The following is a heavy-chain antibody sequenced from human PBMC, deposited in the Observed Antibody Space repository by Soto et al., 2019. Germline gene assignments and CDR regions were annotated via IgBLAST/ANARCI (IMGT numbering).Heavy chain of an antibody. Sequence: QVLVQESGPGLVKPSQTLTLSCTVSGGSVDSGNHYWNWIRQPPGKGLEWIGYIYYGESTYYNPSLKSRATISVDTSQSRFSLRLTSVTAADTAVYYCARDMGSAMTTRIFDHWGQGTLVTVS. CDR1: GGSVDSGNHY. CDR2: IYYGEST. J-gene: IGHJ4*02. D-gene: IGHD4-17*01. V-gene: IGHV4-30-4*01. CDR3: ARDMGSAMTTRIFDH.